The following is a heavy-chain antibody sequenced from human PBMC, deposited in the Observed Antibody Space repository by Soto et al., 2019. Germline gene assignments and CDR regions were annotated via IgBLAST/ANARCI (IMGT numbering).Heavy chain of an antibody. Sequence: GGSLRLSCTASGFTFSSHAMNWVRQAPGKGLEWVSSISSSSSYIYYADSVKGRFTISRDNAKNSLYLQMNSLRAEDTAVYYCVKDHCGGDCYSDPYFDNWGQGTLVTVSS. CDR1: GFTFSSHA. CDR3: VKDHCGGDCYSDPYFDN. D-gene: IGHD2-21*02. V-gene: IGHV3-21*01. J-gene: IGHJ4*01. CDR2: ISSSSSYI.